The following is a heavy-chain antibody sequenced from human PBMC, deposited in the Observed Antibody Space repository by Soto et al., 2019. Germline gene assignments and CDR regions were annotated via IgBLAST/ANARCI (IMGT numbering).Heavy chain of an antibody. Sequence: QVQLVESGGGVVQPGRSLRLSCAASGFTFSSYAMHWVRQAPGKGLEWVAVISYDGSNKYYADSVKGRFTISSDNSKNTLYLQLNSLRAEDTAVYYCARDPRGRYYGSGSYYFDYWGQGTLGTVSS. J-gene: IGHJ4*02. CDR1: GFTFSSYA. CDR3: ARDPRGRYYGSGSYYFDY. D-gene: IGHD3-10*01. V-gene: IGHV3-30-3*01. CDR2: ISYDGSNK.